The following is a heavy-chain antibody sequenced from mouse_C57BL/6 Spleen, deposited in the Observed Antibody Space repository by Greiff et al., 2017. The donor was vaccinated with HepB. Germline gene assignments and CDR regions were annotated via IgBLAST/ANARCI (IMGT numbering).Heavy chain of an antibody. CDR1: GYTFTSYW. CDR2: IDPSDSYT. Sequence: VQLQQPGAELVKPGASVKLSCKASGYTFTSYWMQWVKQRPGQGLGWVGEIDPSDSYTNYNQKFKGKATLTVDTSSSTAYMQLSSLTSEDSAVYYCARGYYGNPFDYWGQGTTLTVSS. CDR3: ARGYYGNPFDY. D-gene: IGHD2-1*01. J-gene: IGHJ2*01. V-gene: IGHV1-50*01.